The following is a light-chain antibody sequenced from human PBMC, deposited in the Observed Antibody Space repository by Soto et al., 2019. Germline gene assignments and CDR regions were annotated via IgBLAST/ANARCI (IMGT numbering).Light chain of an antibody. CDR3: QQRRSWPIT. CDR2: DAS. V-gene: IGKV3-11*01. Sequence: DIVLTQSPATLSLSPGERATLSCRASQTADKYLAWYQQKPGQAPRLLIYDASNRATGIPARFSGSGSETDFTLTIRSLEPEDFALYYCQQRRSWPITFGQGTRLEIK. J-gene: IGKJ5*01. CDR1: QTADKY.